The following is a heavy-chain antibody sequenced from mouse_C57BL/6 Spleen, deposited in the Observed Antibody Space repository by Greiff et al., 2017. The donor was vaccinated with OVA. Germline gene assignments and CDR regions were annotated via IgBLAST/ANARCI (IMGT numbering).Heavy chain of an antibody. V-gene: IGHV1-64*01. CDR3: ARRLSGSRYAMDY. CDR1: GYTFTSYW. CDR2: IHPNSGST. J-gene: IGHJ4*01. Sequence: QVQLQQSGAELVKPGASVKLSCKASGYTFTSYWMHWVKQRPGQGLEWIGMIHPNSGSTNYNEKFKSKATLTVDKSSSTAYMQLSSLTSEDSAVYFCARRLSGSRYAMDYWGQGTSVTVSS. D-gene: IGHD1-1*01.